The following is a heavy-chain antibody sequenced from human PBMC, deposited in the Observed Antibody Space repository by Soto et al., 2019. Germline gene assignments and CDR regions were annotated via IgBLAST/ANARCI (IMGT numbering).Heavy chain of an antibody. J-gene: IGHJ6*02. CDR3: TVGGADLTCPYGMDV. D-gene: IGHD3-3*01. CDR1: GFTFSDYT. V-gene: IGHV3-21*01. CDR2: SSRESSYI. Sequence: PVGSLRLSCSASGFTFSDYTMQWVRQAPGKGLEWVSSSSRESSYIYYVDSVKGRFTMSRDNAKNSVILQMAGLRVDDTGVYFCTVGGADLTCPYGMDVWGRGTTVTVSS.